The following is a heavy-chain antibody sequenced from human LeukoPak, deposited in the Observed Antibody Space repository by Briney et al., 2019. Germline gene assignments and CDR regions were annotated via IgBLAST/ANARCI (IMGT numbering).Heavy chain of an antibody. CDR2: ISSNGSIT. Sequence: GGSLRLSCAASGFTFSSYPMDWVGHAPGKGLEDVSAISSNGSITYYANSVKGRFTISRDNSKNTLYLDMDSLRAEDMAVYYCARSAIFGVVYDYWGQGTLVTVSS. V-gene: IGHV3-64*01. CDR3: ARSAIFGVVYDY. J-gene: IGHJ4*02. CDR1: GFTFSSYP. D-gene: IGHD3-3*01.